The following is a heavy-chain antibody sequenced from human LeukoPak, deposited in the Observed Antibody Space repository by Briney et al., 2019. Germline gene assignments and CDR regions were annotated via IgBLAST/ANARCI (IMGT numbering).Heavy chain of an antibody. V-gene: IGHV1-2*02. J-gene: IGHJ4*02. Sequence: ASVKVSCKASGYTFTGYYMHWVRQAPGQGLEWMGWIDPNSGGTNYAHKFQGRVTMTRDTSISTAYMELSRLRSDDTAVYYCARDYPVAGTLDYWGQGTLVTVSP. CDR1: GYTFTGYY. CDR3: ARDYPVAGTLDY. CDR2: IDPNSGGT. D-gene: IGHD6-19*01.